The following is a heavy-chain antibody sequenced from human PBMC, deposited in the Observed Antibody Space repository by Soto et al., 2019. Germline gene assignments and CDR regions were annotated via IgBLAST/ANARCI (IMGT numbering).Heavy chain of an antibody. CDR1: GGSINSGDYY. CDR2: IYYSGST. CDR3: ARLYTGYEAFDY. Sequence: SETLSLTCSVSGGSINSGDYYWRWIRQSPGKGLEWIGYIYYSGSTYYNPSLKSRSTISIDTSKNQFFLDVDSVTAADTAVYYCARLYTGYEAFDYWGQGTLVTVSS. V-gene: IGHV4-30-4*01. J-gene: IGHJ4*02. D-gene: IGHD5-12*01.